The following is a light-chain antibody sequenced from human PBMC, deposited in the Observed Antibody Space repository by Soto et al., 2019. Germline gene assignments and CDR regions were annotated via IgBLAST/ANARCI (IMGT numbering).Light chain of an antibody. CDR1: QSISSW. J-gene: IGKJ1*01. CDR3: QQYNSYPWT. V-gene: IGKV1-5*03. CDR2: KAY. Sequence: DIQMTQSPSTLSASVGDRVTITCRASQSISSWLAWYQQKPGKAPKLLIYKAYSLESGVPSRFSGSGSGTEFTLTISNLQPDDFATYYCQQYNSYPWTCGQGTKVEIK.